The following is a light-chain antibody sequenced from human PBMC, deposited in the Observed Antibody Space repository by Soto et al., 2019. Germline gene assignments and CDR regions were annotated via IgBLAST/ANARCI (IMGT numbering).Light chain of an antibody. CDR1: SSDVGGYNY. Sequence: QSALTQPASVSGSPGQSITISCTGTSSDVGGYNYVSWYQQHPGKAPKLMIYDVSNRPSGVSNRFSGYKSGNTASLTISGLQAEDEADYYCSSYTSSSTPLFGGGTKGTVL. J-gene: IGLJ2*01. CDR2: DVS. CDR3: SSYTSSSTPL. V-gene: IGLV2-14*01.